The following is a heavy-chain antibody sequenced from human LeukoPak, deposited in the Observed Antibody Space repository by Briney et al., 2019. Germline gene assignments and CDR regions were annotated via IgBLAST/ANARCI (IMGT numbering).Heavy chain of an antibody. D-gene: IGHD1-1*01. CDR2: ISAYNGNT. Sequence: ASVKVSCKASAYTFTSYDLSWVRQAPGQGLEWMGWISAYNGNTNYAQKFQGRVTMTTDTSTSTAYMELRSLRSDDTAVYYCARVVVMDVNWRRGWFDPWGQGTLVTVSS. J-gene: IGHJ5*02. CDR1: AYTFTSYD. CDR3: ARVVVMDVNWRRGWFDP. V-gene: IGHV1-18*01.